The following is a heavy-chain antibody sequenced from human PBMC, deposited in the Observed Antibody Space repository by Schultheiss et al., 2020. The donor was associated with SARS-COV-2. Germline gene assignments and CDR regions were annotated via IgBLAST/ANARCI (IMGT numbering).Heavy chain of an antibody. CDR2: ISGSGGGT. CDR3: TTDYGDYVRYYYYGMDV. V-gene: IGHV3-23*01. D-gene: IGHD4-17*01. Sequence: GGSLRLSCAASGFTFNSYAMSWVRQAPGKGLEWVSVISGSGGGTYYADSVKGRFTISRDNSKNTLYLQMNSLKTEDTAVYYCTTDYGDYVRYYYYGMDVWGQGTTVTVSS. CDR1: GFTFNSYA. J-gene: IGHJ6*02.